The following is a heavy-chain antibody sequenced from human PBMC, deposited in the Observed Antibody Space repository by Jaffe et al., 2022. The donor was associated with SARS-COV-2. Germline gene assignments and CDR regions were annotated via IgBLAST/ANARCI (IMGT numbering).Heavy chain of an antibody. D-gene: IGHD4-17*01. Sequence: QVQLQESGPGLVKPSETLSLTCTVSGYSISSGYYWGWIRQPPGKGLEWIGSIYHSGSTYYNPSLKSRVTISVDTSKNQFSLKLSSVTAADTAVYYCASSYGDYVHYYYMDVWGKGTTVTVSS. CDR1: GYSISSGYY. V-gene: IGHV4-38-2*02. CDR2: IYHSGST. CDR3: ASSYGDYVHYYYMDV. J-gene: IGHJ6*03.